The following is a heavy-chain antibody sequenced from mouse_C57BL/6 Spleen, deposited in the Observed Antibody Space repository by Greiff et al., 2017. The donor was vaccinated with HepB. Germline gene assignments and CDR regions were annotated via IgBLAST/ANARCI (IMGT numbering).Heavy chain of an antibody. CDR3: ARTTTVVATDWYFDV. CDR2: IYPGSGST. Sequence: QVQLQQPGAELVKPGASVKMSCKASGYTFTSYWITWVKQRPGQGLEWIGDIYPGSGSTNYNEKFKSKATLTVDTSSSTAYMQRSSLTSADSAVYCCARTTTVVATDWYFDVWGTGTTVTVSS. J-gene: IGHJ1*03. D-gene: IGHD1-1*01. V-gene: IGHV1-55*01. CDR1: GYTFTSYW.